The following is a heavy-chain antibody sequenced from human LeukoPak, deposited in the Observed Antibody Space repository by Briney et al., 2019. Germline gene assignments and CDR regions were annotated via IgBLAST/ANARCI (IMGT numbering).Heavy chain of an antibody. CDR1: GFTFSNYA. CDR3: ARGKGFGTRLDP. Sequence: GGSLRLSCAASGFTFSNYAMHWVRQAPGKGLEWLSIISFDEKIKYYADTVEGRFTISRDNTKNTLYLQMNSPRPEDTAVYFCARGKGFGTRLDPWGQGTLVIVSS. D-gene: IGHD3-10*01. J-gene: IGHJ5*02. CDR2: ISFDEKIK. V-gene: IGHV3-30*03.